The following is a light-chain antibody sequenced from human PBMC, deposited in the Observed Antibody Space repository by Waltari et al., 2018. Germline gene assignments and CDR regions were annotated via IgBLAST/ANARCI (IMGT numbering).Light chain of an antibody. CDR3: QSYDGRLSGSV. J-gene: IGLJ1*01. Sequence: QSVLTQPPSVSGAPGQRVPNSCTGRSSHIEAGYDVHWYQHLPGTSPKLLIYGNSTRPSGVPDRFSGSKSGTSASLAISGLQAEDEADYYCQSYDGRLSGSVFGTGTKVTVL. CDR1: SSHIEAGYD. V-gene: IGLV1-40*01. CDR2: GNS.